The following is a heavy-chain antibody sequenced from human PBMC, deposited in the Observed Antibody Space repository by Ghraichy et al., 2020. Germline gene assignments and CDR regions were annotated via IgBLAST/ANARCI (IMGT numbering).Heavy chain of an antibody. CDR2: IYWDDDK. J-gene: IGHJ4*02. D-gene: IGHD2-21*01. CDR3: AHSLTKHKYCGGDCYRGTRFDY. V-gene: IGHV2-5*02. CDR1: GFSLSTSGVG. Sequence: SGPTLVKPTQTLTLTCTFSGFSLSTSGVGVGWIRQPPGKALEWLALIYWDDDKRYSPSLKSRLTITKDTSKNQVVLTMTNMDPVDTATYYCAHSLTKHKYCGGDCYRGTRFDYWGQGTLVTVSS.